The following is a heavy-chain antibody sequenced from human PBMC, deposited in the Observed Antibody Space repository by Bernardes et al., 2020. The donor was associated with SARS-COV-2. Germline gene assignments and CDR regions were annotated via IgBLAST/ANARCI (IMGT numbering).Heavy chain of an antibody. CDR2: IKSDGSDT. CDR1: GFTFSSYW. J-gene: IGHJ4*02. Sequence: GGSLRLSCVASGFTFSSYWMHWVRQTPGKGLVWVSRIKSDGSDTTYADSVKGRFTISRDNAKNTLYLQMSSLRVEDTAVYYCARQMTGFWGGFYGNDYWDQGTLVTVSS. CDR3: ARQMTGFWGGFYGNDY. V-gene: IGHV3-74*03. D-gene: IGHD3-3*01.